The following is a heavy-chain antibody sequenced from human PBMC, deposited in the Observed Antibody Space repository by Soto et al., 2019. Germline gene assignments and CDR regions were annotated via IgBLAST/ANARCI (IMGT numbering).Heavy chain of an antibody. D-gene: IGHD3-3*01. CDR1: GFTFSSYG. Sequence: GGSLRLSCAASGFTFSSYGMHWVRQAPGKGLEWVAVISYDGSNKYYADSVKGRFTISRDNSKNTLYLQMNSLRAEDTAVYYCAKAAPVNYDFWSGYLPPYYYYGMDVWGQGTTVTVSS. J-gene: IGHJ6*02. CDR3: AKAAPVNYDFWSGYLPPYYYYGMDV. V-gene: IGHV3-30*18. CDR2: ISYDGSNK.